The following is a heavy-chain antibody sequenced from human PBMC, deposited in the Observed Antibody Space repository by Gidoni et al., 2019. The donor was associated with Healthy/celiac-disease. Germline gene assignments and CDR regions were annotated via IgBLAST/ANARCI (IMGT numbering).Heavy chain of an antibody. J-gene: IGHJ4*02. CDR1: GFTFSKAW. V-gene: IGHV3-15*01. D-gene: IGHD3-22*01. CDR2: IKSKTDGGTT. CDR3: TTAPGITMIVVDYPFDY. Sequence: EVQLVESGGGLVKPGGSLRLSCAASGFTFSKAWMSWVRQAPGKGLEWVGRIKSKTDGGTTDYAAPVKGRFTISRDDSKNTLYLQMNSLKTEDTAVYYCTTAPGITMIVVDYPFDYWGQGTLVTVSS.